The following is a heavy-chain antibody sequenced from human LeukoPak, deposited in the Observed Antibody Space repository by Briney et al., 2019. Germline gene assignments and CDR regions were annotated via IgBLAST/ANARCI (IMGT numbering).Heavy chain of an antibody. CDR3: ARRQQLASFDY. Sequence: PSETLSLTCTVSGGSISSSSYYWGWIRQPPGKGLEWIGSIYYSGSTYYNPSLKSRVTISVDTSKNQFSLKLSSVTAADTAVYYCARRQQLASFDYWGQGTLVTVSS. CDR1: GGSISSSSYY. V-gene: IGHV4-39*01. J-gene: IGHJ4*02. CDR2: IYYSGST. D-gene: IGHD6-13*01.